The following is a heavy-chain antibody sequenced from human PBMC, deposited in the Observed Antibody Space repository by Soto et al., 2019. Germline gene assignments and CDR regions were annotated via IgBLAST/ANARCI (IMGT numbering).Heavy chain of an antibody. CDR2: SNHSGST. CDR3: ARGYYIWGSYRYTGWLDY. V-gene: IGHV4-34*01. Sequence: QVQLQQWGAGLLKPSETLSLTCAVYGGSFSGYYWSWIRQPPGKGLEGIGESNHSGSTNYNPSLKSRVTISVDTSKNQFSLKLSSVTAAATAVYYCARGYYIWGSYRYTGWLDYWGQGTLVTVSS. CDR1: GGSFSGYY. J-gene: IGHJ4*02. D-gene: IGHD3-16*02.